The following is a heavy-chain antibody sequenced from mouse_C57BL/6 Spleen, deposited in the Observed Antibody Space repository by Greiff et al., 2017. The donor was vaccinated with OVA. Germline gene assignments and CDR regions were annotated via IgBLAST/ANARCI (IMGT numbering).Heavy chain of an antibody. D-gene: IGHD2-4*01. CDR2: ISSGGSYT. J-gene: IGHJ2*01. CDR1: GFTFSSYG. CDR3: ARQGDYDGYYFDY. V-gene: IGHV5-6*01. Sequence: EVKVVESGGDLVKPGGSLKLSCAASGFTFSSYGMSWVRQTPDKRLEWVATISSGGSYTYYPDSVKGRFTISRDNAKNTLYLQMSSLKSEDTAMYYCARQGDYDGYYFDYWGQGTTLTVSS.